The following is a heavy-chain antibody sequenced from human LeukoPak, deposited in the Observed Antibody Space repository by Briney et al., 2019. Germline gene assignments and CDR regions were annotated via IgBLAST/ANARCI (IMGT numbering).Heavy chain of an antibody. CDR2: INPKSGGT. Sequence: ASVKVSCKASGYTFTGYYMHWVRQAPGQGLEWMGWINPKSGGTNYAQKFQGRVTMTRDTSISTAYMEMSRLRSDDTAVYYCARARGSGSYNYYYYMDVWGKGTTVTISS. V-gene: IGHV1-2*02. CDR1: GYTFTGYY. J-gene: IGHJ6*03. CDR3: ARARGSGSYNYYYYMDV. D-gene: IGHD3-10*01.